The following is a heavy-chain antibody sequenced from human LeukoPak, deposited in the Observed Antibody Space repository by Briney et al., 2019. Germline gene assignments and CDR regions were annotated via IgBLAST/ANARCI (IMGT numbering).Heavy chain of an antibody. J-gene: IGHJ4*02. V-gene: IGHV1-2*02. CDR2: INPNSGGT. D-gene: IGHD3-22*01. CDR1: GYTFTGYY. CDR3: DTYYYDSSGYYPTAS. Sequence: GASVKVSCKASGYTFTGYYMHWVRQAPGQGLEWMGWINPNSGGTNYAQKFQGRVTMTRDTSISTAYMELSRLRSDDTAVYYSDTYYYDSSGYYPTASWGQGTLVTVSS.